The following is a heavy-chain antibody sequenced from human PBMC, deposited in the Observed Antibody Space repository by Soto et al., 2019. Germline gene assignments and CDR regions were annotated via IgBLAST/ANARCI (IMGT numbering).Heavy chain of an antibody. J-gene: IGHJ4*02. D-gene: IGHD6-13*01. V-gene: IGHV3-33*01. CDR3: ARDDFGAAAVDY. Sequence: GSLRLSCAASGFTFSSYGMHWVRQAPGKGLEWVAVIWYDGSNKYYADSVKGRFTISRDNSKNTLYLQMNSLRAEDTAVYYCARDDFGAAAVDYWGQGTLVTVSS. CDR1: GFTFSSYG. CDR2: IWYDGSNK.